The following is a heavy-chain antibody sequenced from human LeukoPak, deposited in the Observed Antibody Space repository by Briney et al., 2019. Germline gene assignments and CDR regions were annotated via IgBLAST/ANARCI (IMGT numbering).Heavy chain of an antibody. V-gene: IGHV4-59*08. J-gene: IGHJ5*02. Sequence: SETLSLTCTVSGGSISSYYWSWIRQPPGKGLEWIGYIYYSGSTNYNPSLKSRVTISVDTSKNQFSLKLSSVTAADTAVYYCARYYYDSSGYYYGYWFDPWGQGTLVTVSS. CDR2: IYYSGST. D-gene: IGHD3-22*01. CDR3: ARYYYDSSGYYYGYWFDP. CDR1: GGSISSYY.